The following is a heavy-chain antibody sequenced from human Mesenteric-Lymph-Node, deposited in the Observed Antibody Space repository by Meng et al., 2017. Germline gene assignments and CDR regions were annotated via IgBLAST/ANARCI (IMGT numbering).Heavy chain of an antibody. CDR1: GGSLSGYY. CDR2: VYHNGVT. V-gene: IGHV4-34*01. D-gene: IGHD3-10*01. Sequence: QVQLNQWGAEVLKPSEILSLTCAVYGGSLSGYYWSWIRQPPGKGLEWMGEVYHNGVTKYSPSLRSRVVISIDTSKNQFSLNLRSVSAADTAMYYCARGGATPMIIKYWGPGTLVTVSS. J-gene: IGHJ4*02. CDR3: ARGGATPMIIKY.